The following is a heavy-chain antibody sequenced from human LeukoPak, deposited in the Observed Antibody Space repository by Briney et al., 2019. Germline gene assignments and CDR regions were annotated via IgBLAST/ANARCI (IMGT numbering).Heavy chain of an antibody. V-gene: IGHV4-30-4*01. CDR2: ISDTGST. CDR3: ASSISILGVITPFDP. D-gene: IGHD3-3*01. Sequence: SETLSLTCTVSGGSIAGRNSYWSWIRQPPGKGLEWIGYISDTGSTYRSPSLKSRVSISRDTSKNQLFLNLNSATAADTAVYYCASSISILGVITPFDPWGQGALVTVSS. CDR1: GGSIAGRNSY. J-gene: IGHJ5*02.